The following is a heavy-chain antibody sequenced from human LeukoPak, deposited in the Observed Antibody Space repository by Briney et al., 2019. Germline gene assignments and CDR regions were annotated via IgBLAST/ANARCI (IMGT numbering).Heavy chain of an antibody. CDR3: ARGEPGGFDY. Sequence: PGGSLRLSCAAPGFTFSSYDMHWVRQATGKGLEWVSAIGTVGDTYYPGSVKGRFTISRENAKNSLYLQMNSLRAGDTAVYYCARGEPGGFDYWGQGTLVTVSS. V-gene: IGHV3-13*04. D-gene: IGHD1-14*01. CDR2: IGTVGDT. CDR1: GFTFSSYD. J-gene: IGHJ4*02.